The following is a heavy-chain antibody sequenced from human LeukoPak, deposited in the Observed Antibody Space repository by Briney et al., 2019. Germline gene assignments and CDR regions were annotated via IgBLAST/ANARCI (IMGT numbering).Heavy chain of an antibody. J-gene: IGHJ4*02. V-gene: IGHV3-21*04. D-gene: IGHD5/OR15-5a*01. CDR2: ISSSSSYI. CDR1: GFTFSSYS. Sequence: GGSLRLSCAASGFTFSSYSMNWVRQAPGKGLEWVSSISSSSSYIYYADSVKGRFTISRDNAKNSLYLQMNSLRAEDTAIYYCAKPHIRMSTVCFFDSWGQGTRVTVSS. CDR3: AKPHIRMSTVCFFDS.